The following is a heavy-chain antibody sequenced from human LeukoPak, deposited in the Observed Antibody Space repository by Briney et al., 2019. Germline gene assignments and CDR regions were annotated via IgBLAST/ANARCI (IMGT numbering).Heavy chain of an antibody. J-gene: IGHJ5*02. D-gene: IGHD4-17*01. CDR3: ARDWTTVTTWFDWFDP. CDR1: GSTFSSYG. V-gene: IGHV1-18*01. CDR2: ISAYNGNT. Sequence: ASVKVSCKGSGSTFSSYGISWVRQAPGQGLERMGWISAYNGNTNYAQKLQSRVTITTDTSTSTAYMQMRSLRSDATAVYYCARDWTTVTTWFDWFDPWGQGTLVTVSS.